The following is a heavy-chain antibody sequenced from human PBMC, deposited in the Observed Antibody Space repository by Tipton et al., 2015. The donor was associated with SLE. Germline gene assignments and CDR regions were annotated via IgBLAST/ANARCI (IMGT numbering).Heavy chain of an antibody. CDR2: IYTSGST. V-gene: IGHV4-59*10. CDR3: ARVKRSPRAFDI. D-gene: IGHD1-26*01. J-gene: IGHJ3*02. CDR1: GGSFSGYY. Sequence: TLSLTCAVYGGSFSGYYWSWIRQPAGKGLEWIGRIYTSGSTNYNPSLKSRVTVSVDTSKNQFSLKLSSVTAADTAVYYCARVKRSPRAFDIWGQGTMVTVSS.